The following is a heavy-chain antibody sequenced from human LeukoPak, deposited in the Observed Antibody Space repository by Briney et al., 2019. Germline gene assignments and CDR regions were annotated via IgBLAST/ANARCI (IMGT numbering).Heavy chain of an antibody. D-gene: IGHD1-26*01. V-gene: IGHV3-30-3*02. CDR3: AKRAFFNSGSIDY. CDR2: ISYDGSNK. J-gene: IGHJ4*02. Sequence: GGSLRLSCAASGFTFSSYAMHWVRQAPGKGLEWVAVISYDGSNKYYADSVKGRFTISRDNSKNTLYLQMNSLGAEDTARYYCAKRAFFNSGSIDYWGQGTLVTVSS. CDR1: GFTFSSYA.